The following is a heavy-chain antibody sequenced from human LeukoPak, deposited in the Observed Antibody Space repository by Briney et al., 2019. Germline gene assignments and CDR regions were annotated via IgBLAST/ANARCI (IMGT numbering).Heavy chain of an antibody. CDR2: INHSGST. J-gene: IGHJ2*01. CDR3: ARGRGYSYGYLVARYFDL. V-gene: IGHV4-34*01. D-gene: IGHD5-18*01. Sequence: PSETLSLTCAVSGGSFSTYYWSWIRQPPGKGLEWIGEINHSGSTNYNPSLKSRVTISVDTSKNQFSLKLSSVTAADTAVYYCARGRGYSYGYLVARYFDLWGRGTLVTVSS. CDR1: GGSFSTYY.